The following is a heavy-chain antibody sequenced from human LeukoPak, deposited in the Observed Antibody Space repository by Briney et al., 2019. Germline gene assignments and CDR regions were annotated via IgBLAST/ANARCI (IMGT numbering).Heavy chain of an antibody. CDR3: ARLYYYDSRIDP. J-gene: IGHJ5*02. CDR1: GGSISSHY. D-gene: IGHD3-22*01. CDR2: IYYSGST. Sequence: SETLSLTCTVSGGSISSHYWSWIRQPPGKGLEWIGYIYYSGSTNYNPSLKSRVTISVDTSKNQLSLKLSSVTAADTAVYYCARLYYYDSRIDPWGQGILVTVSS. V-gene: IGHV4-59*08.